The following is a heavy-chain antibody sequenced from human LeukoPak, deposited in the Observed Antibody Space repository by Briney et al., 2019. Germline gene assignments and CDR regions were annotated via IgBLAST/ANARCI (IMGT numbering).Heavy chain of an antibody. CDR2: VSPDNGNT. V-gene: IGHV1-18*04. J-gene: IGHJ4*02. CDR1: GYTFSSHG. D-gene: IGHD2-2*01. Sequence: ASVTVSCKASGYTFSSHGISWVRQAPGQGLEWMGWVSPDNGNTYYAERLQGRVTMTTDTSTSTAYMELRSLRSDDTAVYYCARGLGVAPATTRAGYEDYWGQGTLVTVSS. CDR3: ARGLGVAPATTRAGYEDY.